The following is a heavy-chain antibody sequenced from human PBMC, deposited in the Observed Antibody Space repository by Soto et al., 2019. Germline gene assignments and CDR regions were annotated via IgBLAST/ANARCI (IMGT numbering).Heavy chain of an antibody. CDR3: ARDVTPYHSSSFDY. Sequence: EVQLVESGGGLVKPGGSLRLSCAASGFTFSSYSMNWVRQAPGKGLEWVSSISSSSSYIYYADSVKGRFTISRDNAKNSLYLQMNSLRAEDTAVYYCARDVTPYHSSSFDYWGQGTLVTVSS. J-gene: IGHJ4*02. CDR1: GFTFSSYS. CDR2: ISSSSSYI. V-gene: IGHV3-21*01. D-gene: IGHD6-13*01.